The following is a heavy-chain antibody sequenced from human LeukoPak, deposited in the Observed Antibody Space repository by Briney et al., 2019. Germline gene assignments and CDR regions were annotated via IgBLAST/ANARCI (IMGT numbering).Heavy chain of an antibody. D-gene: IGHD4-17*01. CDR3: ARGGDYGDLYYFDY. J-gene: IGHJ4*02. V-gene: IGHV1-2*02. CDR1: GYTFTGYY. CDR2: TNPNSGGT. Sequence: GASVKLSCKASGYTFTGYYMHWVRQAPGQGLEWMGWTNPNSGGTNYAQKFQGRVTMTRDTSISTAYMELSGLRSDDTAVYYCARGGDYGDLYYFDYWGQGTLVTVSS.